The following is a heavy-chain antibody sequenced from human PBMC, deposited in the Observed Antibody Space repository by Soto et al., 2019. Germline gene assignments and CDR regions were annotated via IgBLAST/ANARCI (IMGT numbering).Heavy chain of an antibody. J-gene: IGHJ4*02. V-gene: IGHV1-3*01. D-gene: IGHD6-19*01. CDR1: GYTFTYYT. CDR2: INAGNGNT. CDR3: ARAVAVPADFDY. Sequence: ASVKVSCKASGYTFTYYTVHWVRQAPGQRLEWMGWINAGNGNTKYSQKFQGRVTITRDTSASTAYMELSSLRSEDTAVYYRARAVAVPADFDYWGQGTLVTVSS.